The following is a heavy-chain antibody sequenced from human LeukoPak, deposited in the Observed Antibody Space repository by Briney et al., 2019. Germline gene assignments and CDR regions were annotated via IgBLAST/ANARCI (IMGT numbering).Heavy chain of an antibody. J-gene: IGHJ4*02. CDR1: TFTFTNYW. CDR2: IKQDGSEQ. D-gene: IGHD2-8*01. Sequence: GGSLRLSCAASTFTFTNYWMSWVRQAPGKGLEWVANIKQDGSEQYYVDSVKGRFTISRGNAKNSVYLQMNSLRVEDTAVYYCARGGVWYNSDVFDFWGQGTLVTVSS. V-gene: IGHV3-7*01. CDR3: ARGGVWYNSDVFDF.